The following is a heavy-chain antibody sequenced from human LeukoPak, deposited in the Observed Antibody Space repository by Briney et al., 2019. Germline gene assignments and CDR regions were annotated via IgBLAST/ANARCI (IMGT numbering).Heavy chain of an antibody. J-gene: IGHJ4*02. CDR1: GGSISSGDYY. CDR2: IYYSGST. Sequence: PSQTLSLTCTVSGGSISSGDYYWSWIRQPPGKGLEWIGYIYYSGSTYYNPSLKSRVTISVDTSKNQFSLKLSSVTAADTAVYYCARGLQDSSDYYYPWDYWGQGTLVTVSS. V-gene: IGHV4-30-4*01. CDR3: ARGLQDSSDYYYPWDY. D-gene: IGHD3-22*01.